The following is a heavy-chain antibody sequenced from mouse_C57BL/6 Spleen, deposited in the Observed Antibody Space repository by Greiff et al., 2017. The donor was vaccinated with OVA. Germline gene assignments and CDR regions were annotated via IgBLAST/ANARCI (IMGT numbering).Heavy chain of an antibody. Sequence: QVQLQQSGPGLVQPSQSLSITCTVSGFSLTSYGVHWVRQSPGKGLEWLGVIWRGGSTDYNAAFMSRLSITKDNSKSQVFFKMNSLQADDTAIYYCAKNRGDGYYSFDYWGQGTTLTVSS. CDR3: AKNRGDGYYSFDY. D-gene: IGHD2-3*01. CDR2: IWRGGST. V-gene: IGHV2-5*01. J-gene: IGHJ2*01. CDR1: GFSLTSYG.